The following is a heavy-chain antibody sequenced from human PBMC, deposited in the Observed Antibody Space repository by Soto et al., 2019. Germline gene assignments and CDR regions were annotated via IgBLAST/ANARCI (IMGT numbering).Heavy chain of an antibody. CDR2: IDSNGGT. D-gene: IGHD3-10*01. CDR1: DDSSSNYK. Sequence: SETLSLTCTVSDDSSSNYKWSWIRQPPGRRLEWIGYIDSNGGTSYNPSLQSRVTISIATSTKQFLLNLSSVTAADTAVYFCVRQGFGRLQGLVDVWGQRTTVTVSS. J-gene: IGHJ6*02. CDR3: VRQGFGRLQGLVDV. V-gene: IGHV4-59*08.